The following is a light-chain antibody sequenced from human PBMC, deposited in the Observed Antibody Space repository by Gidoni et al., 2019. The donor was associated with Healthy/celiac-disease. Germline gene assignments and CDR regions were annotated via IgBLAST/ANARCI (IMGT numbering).Light chain of an antibody. CDR2: DAS. Sequence: DIQMTQSPSSLSASVGDRVTITCRASQSISSYLNWYQQKPGKAPKLLIYDASSLQSGVPSRFSGSGSGTDFTLTISSLQPEDFATYYCQQSYSTPPVTFGPGTKVDIK. J-gene: IGKJ3*01. V-gene: IGKV1-39*01. CDR1: QSISSY. CDR3: QQSYSTPPVT.